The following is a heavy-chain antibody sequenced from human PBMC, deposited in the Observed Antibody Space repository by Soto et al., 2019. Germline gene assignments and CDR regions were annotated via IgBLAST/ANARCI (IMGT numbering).Heavy chain of an antibody. CDR3: ARDRRGSDSSGYYDDAFDI. V-gene: IGHV3-33*01. J-gene: IGHJ3*02. Sequence: PGGSLRLSCAASGFTFSSYGMHWVRQAPGKGLEWVAVIWYDGSNKYYADSVKGRFTISRDNSKNTLYPQMNSLRAEDTAVYYCARDRRGSDSSGYYDDAFDIWGQGTMVTVSS. CDR1: GFTFSSYG. D-gene: IGHD3-22*01. CDR2: IWYDGSNK.